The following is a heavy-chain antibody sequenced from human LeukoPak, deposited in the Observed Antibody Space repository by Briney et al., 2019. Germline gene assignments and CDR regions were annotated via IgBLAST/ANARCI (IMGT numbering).Heavy chain of an antibody. CDR2: IYYSGST. J-gene: IGHJ4*02. D-gene: IGHD3-10*01. Sequence: PSETLSLTCTVSGGSISSYYWSWIRQPPGKGLEWIGYIYYSGSTNYNPSLKSRVTISVDTSKNQFSLKLSSVTAADTAVYYCARGRTWFGELSYWGQGTLVTVSS. CDR1: GGSISSYY. CDR3: ARGRTWFGELSY. V-gene: IGHV4-59*08.